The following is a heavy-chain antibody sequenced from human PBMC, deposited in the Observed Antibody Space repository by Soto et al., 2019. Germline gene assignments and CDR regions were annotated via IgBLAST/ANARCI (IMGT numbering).Heavy chain of an antibody. CDR2: IYTSGST. V-gene: IGHV4-4*07. D-gene: IGHD6-13*01. Sequence: SATLSLTCTVSGGSISRYYWSCIRQPAGKGLEWIGRIYTSGSTNYNPSLKSRVTMSVDTSKNQFSLKLSSVTAADTAVYYCARDPDSSSWQGGWFDPWGEGTLVTVSS. CDR3: ARDPDSSSWQGGWFDP. J-gene: IGHJ5*02. CDR1: GGSISRYY.